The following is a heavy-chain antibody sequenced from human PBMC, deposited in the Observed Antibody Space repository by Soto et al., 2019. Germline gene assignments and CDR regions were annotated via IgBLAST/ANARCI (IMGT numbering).Heavy chain of an antibody. CDR1: GGSFSGYY. D-gene: IGHD3-22*01. J-gene: IGHJ3*02. CDR3: ARGRSSGYYGRNAFDI. V-gene: IGHV4-34*01. Sequence: SETLSLTCAAYGGSFSGYYWSWIRQPPGKGLEWIGEINHSGSTNYNPSLKSRVTISVDTSKNQFSLKLSSVTAADTAVYYCARGRSSGYYGRNAFDIWRQGIMVTVSS. CDR2: INHSGST.